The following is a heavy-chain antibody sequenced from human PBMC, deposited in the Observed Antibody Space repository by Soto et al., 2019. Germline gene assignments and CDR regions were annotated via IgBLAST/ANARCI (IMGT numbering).Heavy chain of an antibody. CDR3: AREPSDSSEDY. V-gene: IGHV1-2*04. Sequence: ASVKVSCKASGYSFTGYSMHWVRQAPGQGLEWMGRINPKSGGTNYARKFQGWVTMIRDTSISTVYMELRNLKYDDKAVYYCAREPSDSSEDYWGQGTLVTVSS. CDR1: GYSFTGYS. CDR2: INPKSGGT. D-gene: IGHD3-22*01. J-gene: IGHJ4*02.